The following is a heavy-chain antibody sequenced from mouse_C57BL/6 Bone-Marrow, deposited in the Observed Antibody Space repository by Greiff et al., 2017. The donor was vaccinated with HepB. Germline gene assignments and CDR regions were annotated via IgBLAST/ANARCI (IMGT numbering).Heavy chain of an antibody. J-gene: IGHJ2*01. CDR1: GYSITSGYY. CDR3: ARDRGWLPYYFDY. D-gene: IGHD2-3*01. V-gene: IGHV3-6*01. Sequence: EVKLVDSGPGLVKPSQSLSLTCSVTGYSITSGYYWNWIRQFPGNKLEWMGYISYDGSNNYNPSLKNRISITRDTSKNQFFLKLNSVTTEDTATYYCARDRGWLPYYFDYWGQGTTLTVSS. CDR2: ISYDGSN.